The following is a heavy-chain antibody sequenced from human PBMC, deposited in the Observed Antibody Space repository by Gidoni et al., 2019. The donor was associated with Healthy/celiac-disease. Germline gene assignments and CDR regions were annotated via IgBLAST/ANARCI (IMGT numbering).Heavy chain of an antibody. CDR3: ARQWWADIVVVPAAIYWFDP. J-gene: IGHJ5*02. D-gene: IGHD2-2*01. CDR2: IYYSGST. Sequence: QLQLQESGPGLVKPSATLSLNCPVSGGSIRSSSYYWGWIRQPPGKGLEWIGSIYYSGSTYYNPSLKSRVTISVDTSKNQFSLKLSSVTAADTAVYYCARQWWADIVVVPAAIYWFDPWGQGTLVTVSS. V-gene: IGHV4-39*01. CDR1: GGSIRSSSYY.